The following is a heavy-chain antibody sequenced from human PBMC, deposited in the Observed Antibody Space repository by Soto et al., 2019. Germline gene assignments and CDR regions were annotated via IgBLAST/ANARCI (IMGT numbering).Heavy chain of an antibody. CDR3: ARVRRLGELSPNWFDP. D-gene: IGHD3-16*02. CDR2: IYYSGST. V-gene: IGHV4-31*03. Sequence: SETLSLTCTVSGGSISSGGYYWSWIRQHPGKGLEWIGYIYYSGSTYYNPSLKSRVTISVDTSKNQFSLKLRSVTAADTAVYYCARVRRLGELSPNWFDPWGQGTLVTVSS. CDR1: GGSISSGGYY. J-gene: IGHJ5*02.